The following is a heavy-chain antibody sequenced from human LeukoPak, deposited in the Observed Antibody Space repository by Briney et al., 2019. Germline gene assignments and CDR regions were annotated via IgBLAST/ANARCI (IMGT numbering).Heavy chain of an antibody. CDR3: VRQHGNYDFWSGPDY. CDR1: GYSFTSYW. CDR2: IYPGDSDT. J-gene: IGHJ4*02. D-gene: IGHD3-3*01. V-gene: IGHV5-51*01. Sequence: GESLKISCKGSGYSFTSYWIGWVRQMPGKGLEWMGIIYPGDSDTRYSPSFQGQVTISADKSISTAYLQWSSLKASDTAMYYCVRQHGNYDFWSGPDYWGQGTLVTVSS.